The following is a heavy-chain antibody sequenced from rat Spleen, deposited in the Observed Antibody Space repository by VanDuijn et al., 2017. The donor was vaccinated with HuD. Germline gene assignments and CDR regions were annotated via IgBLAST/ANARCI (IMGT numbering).Heavy chain of an antibody. CDR3: GRARGGCLCYFDY. CDR1: GFSLTSSH. Sequence: QVQLKESGPGLVQPSQTLSLACTVSGFSLTSSHVHWVRQPSGQGLEWMGVMWTGGNTAYNLAPKSRLSISRDTSKSQVFLKMNTLQTEDTATYYCGRARGGCLCYFDYWGQGVMVTVSS. J-gene: IGHJ2*01. V-gene: IGHV2-30*01. CDR2: MWTGGNT. D-gene: IGHD4-1*01.